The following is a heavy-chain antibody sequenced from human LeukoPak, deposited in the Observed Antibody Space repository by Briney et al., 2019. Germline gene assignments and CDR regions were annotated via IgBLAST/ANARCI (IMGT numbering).Heavy chain of an antibody. V-gene: IGHV4-4*02. Sequence: SETLSLTCAVSGGSISSSNWWSRVRQPPGKGLEWIGEIYHSGSTNYNPSLKSRVTISVDKSKNQFSLKLSSVTAADTAVYYCAREGQQLAAFDYWGQGTLVTVSS. CDR1: GGSISSSNW. J-gene: IGHJ4*02. CDR3: AREGQQLAAFDY. CDR2: IYHSGST. D-gene: IGHD6-13*01.